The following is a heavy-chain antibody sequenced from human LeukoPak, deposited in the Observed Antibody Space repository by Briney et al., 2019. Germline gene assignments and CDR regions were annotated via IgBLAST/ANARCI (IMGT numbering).Heavy chain of an antibody. CDR1: GFTFSSNY. D-gene: IGHD2-2*01. Sequence: PGGSLRPSCAASGFTFSSNYMSWVRQAPGKGLEWVSVLYSGDGAYYADSVKGRFSISRDNSKNTLYLQMNSLRAEDTAVYYCASGARRTSCLDYWGQGTLVTVSS. CDR3: ASGARRTSCLDY. CDR2: LYSGDGA. J-gene: IGHJ4*02. V-gene: IGHV3-53*01.